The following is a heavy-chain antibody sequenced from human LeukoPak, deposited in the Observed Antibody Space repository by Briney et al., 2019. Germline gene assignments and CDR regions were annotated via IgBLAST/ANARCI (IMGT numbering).Heavy chain of an antibody. CDR2: INHSGST. CDR1: GGSFSGYY. J-gene: IGHJ4*02. Sequence: SETLSLTCAVYGGSFSGYYWSWIRQPPGKGLEWIGEINHSGSTNYNPSLKSRVTISVDTSKNQFSLKLSSVTAADTAVYYCARLTYYYDSSGYSPPFDYWGQGTLVTVSS. CDR3: ARLTYYYDSSGYSPPFDY. D-gene: IGHD3-22*01. V-gene: IGHV4-34*01.